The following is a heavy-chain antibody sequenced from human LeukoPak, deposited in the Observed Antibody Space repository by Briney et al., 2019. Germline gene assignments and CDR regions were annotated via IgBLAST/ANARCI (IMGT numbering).Heavy chain of an antibody. CDR1: GGSISSYY. CDR3: ATWVDYNWLDP. V-gene: IGHV4-59*01. CDR2: ISYSGNT. J-gene: IGHJ5*02. Sequence: PSETLSLTCTVSGGSISSYYWSWIRQPPGKGLEWIGYISYSGNTKYNPSLKSRVIISVDTSKNQFSLKLSSVTAADTAVFYCATWVDYNWLDPWGQGTLVTVSS. D-gene: IGHD5-12*01.